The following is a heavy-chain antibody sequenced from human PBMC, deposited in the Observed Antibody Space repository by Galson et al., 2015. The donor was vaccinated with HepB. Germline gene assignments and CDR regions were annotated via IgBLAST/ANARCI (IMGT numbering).Heavy chain of an antibody. D-gene: IGHD6-13*01. J-gene: IGHJ6*03. V-gene: IGHV4-34*01. CDR2: INHIGST. CDR3: ARASGRYSSWPFYYDMDV. CDR1: GGSFSGYY. Sequence: SETLSLTCAVDGGSFSGYYWGWIRQPPGKGREWVGEINHIGSTNYNPSLKRRVTITEDTSKNQFPLKMSSVTDADTAVYYCARASGRYSSWPFYYDMDVWGRGTTVTVSS.